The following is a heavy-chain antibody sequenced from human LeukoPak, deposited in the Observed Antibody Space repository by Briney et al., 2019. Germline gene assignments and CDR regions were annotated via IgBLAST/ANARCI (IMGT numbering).Heavy chain of an antibody. CDR3: ARRDGYNLGFDY. CDR1: GGTFSSYA. CDR2: IIPIFGTA. J-gene: IGHJ4*02. Sequence: SVKVSCTASGGTFSSYAISWVRQAPGQGLEWMGGIIPIFGTANYAQKFQGRVTITSDKSTSTAYMELSSLRSEDTAAYYCARRDGYNLGFDYWGQGTLVTVSS. V-gene: IGHV1-69*06. D-gene: IGHD5-24*01.